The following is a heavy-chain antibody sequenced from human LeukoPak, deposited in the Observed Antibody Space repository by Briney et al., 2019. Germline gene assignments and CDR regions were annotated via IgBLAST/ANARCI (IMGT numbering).Heavy chain of an antibody. CDR2: INPNNGGT. CDR1: GYTFSDYY. CDR3: AREGDMSGSYFFDY. J-gene: IGHJ4*02. Sequence: ASVKVSCKASGYTFSDYYLHWVRQAPGQGLEWMGWINPNNGGTEYAQKFQGRVTMTRDTSISTAYMELSRLRSDDTAVYYCAREGDMSGSYFFDYWGQGTLVTVSS. D-gene: IGHD3-10*01. V-gene: IGHV1-2*02.